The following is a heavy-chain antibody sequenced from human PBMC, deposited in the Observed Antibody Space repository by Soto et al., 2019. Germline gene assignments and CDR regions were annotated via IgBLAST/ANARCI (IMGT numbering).Heavy chain of an antibody. V-gene: IGHV3-23*01. CDR2: LGGSNSET. Sequence: EEQLLASGGGLVQPGGSLRLSCAASGFTFSDFAMSWVRQAPGKGLEWVSGLGGSNSETQYAASVEGRFTVSRDNSKRTLFLQMNSLRVEDTAAYYCAKDRVDHNSVWDAFYIWGQGTVGTVSS. CDR1: GFTFSDFA. D-gene: IGHD2-15*01. CDR3: AKDRVDHNSVWDAFYI. J-gene: IGHJ3*02.